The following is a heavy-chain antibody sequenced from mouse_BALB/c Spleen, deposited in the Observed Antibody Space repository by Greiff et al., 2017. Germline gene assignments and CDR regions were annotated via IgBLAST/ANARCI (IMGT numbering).Heavy chain of an antibody. V-gene: IGHV14-3*02. CDR1: GFNIKDTY. J-gene: IGHJ1*01. Sequence: VQLKESGAELVKPGASVKLSCTASGFNIKDTYMHWVKQRPEQGLEWIGRIDPANGNTKYDPKFQGKATITADTASNTAYLQLSSLTSEDTAVYYCARTTATGYFDVWGAGTTVTVSA. CDR2: IDPANGNT. D-gene: IGHD1-2*01. CDR3: ARTTATGYFDV.